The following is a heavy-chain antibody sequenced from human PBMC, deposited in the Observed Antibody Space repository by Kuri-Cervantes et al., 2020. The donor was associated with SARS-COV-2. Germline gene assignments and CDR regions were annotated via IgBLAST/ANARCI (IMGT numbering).Heavy chain of an antibody. Sequence: GESLKISCKGSGYSLTNYWIGWVRQMPGKGLEWMAIIYPTDSDTRYSPSFQGQVTISADKSISTAYLQWSSLKASDSAMYYCARTRGSYYTDAFDLWGQGTMVTVSS. CDR3: ARTRGSYYTDAFDL. CDR1: GYSLTNYW. J-gene: IGHJ3*01. V-gene: IGHV5-51*01. CDR2: IYPTDSDT. D-gene: IGHD1-26*01.